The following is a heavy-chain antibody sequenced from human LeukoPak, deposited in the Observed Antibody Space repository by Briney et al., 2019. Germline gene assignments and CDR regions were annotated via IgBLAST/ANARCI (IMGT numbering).Heavy chain of an antibody. Sequence: GGSLRLSCAASGFTFSSFGMNWVHQAPGKGLDWVSSISSSGGYIYYADSVKGRFTISRDNAKNPLYLQMNSLRAEDTAVYYCAREGAWYVSGSYSGYFYGMDVWGQGTTVTVSS. D-gene: IGHD3-10*01. CDR1: GFTFSSFG. J-gene: IGHJ6*02. CDR3: AREGAWYVSGSYSGYFYGMDV. V-gene: IGHV3-21*01. CDR2: ISSSGGYI.